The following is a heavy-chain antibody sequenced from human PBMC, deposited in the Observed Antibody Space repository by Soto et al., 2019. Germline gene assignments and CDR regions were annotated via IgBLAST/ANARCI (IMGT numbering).Heavy chain of an antibody. CDR3: ARGGIAAAAPPDY. J-gene: IGHJ4*02. V-gene: IGHV4-31*03. Sequence: TSETLSLTSPVSGGSISSGGYYWSWIRQHPGKGLEWIGYIYYSGSTYYNPSLKSRVTISVDTSKNQFSLKLSSVTAADTAVYYCARGGIAAAAPPDYWGQGTLVTVSS. D-gene: IGHD6-13*01. CDR1: GGSISSGGYY. CDR2: IYYSGST.